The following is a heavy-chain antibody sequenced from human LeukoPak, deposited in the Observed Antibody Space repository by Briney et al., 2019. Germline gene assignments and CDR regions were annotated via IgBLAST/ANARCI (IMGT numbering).Heavy chain of an antibody. Sequence: SETLSLTCTVSRGSISTYYWNWIRQPPGKGLEWIGYIYYTGTTDYNPSLKSRVTMSVDASKNQFSLKLTSVTTADTAVYYCAREGHYYASGSGAFDIWGQGTAITVS. CDR3: AREGHYYASGSGAFDI. J-gene: IGHJ3*02. CDR2: IYYTGTT. V-gene: IGHV4-59*01. D-gene: IGHD3-10*01. CDR1: RGSISTYY.